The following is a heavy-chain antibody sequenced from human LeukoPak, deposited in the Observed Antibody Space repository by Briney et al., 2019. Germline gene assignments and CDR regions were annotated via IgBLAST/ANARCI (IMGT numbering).Heavy chain of an antibody. CDR2: ISGSGGST. V-gene: IGHV3-23*01. D-gene: IGHD2-15*01. Sequence: AGSLRLSCAASGFTFSSYAMSWVRQAPGKGLEWVSAISGSGGSTYYADSVKGRFTISRDNSKNTLYLQMNSLRAEDTAVYYCATDGLVVAATLGLRDYWGQEPWSPSPQ. CDR1: GFTFSSYA. CDR3: ATDGLVVAATLGLRDY. J-gene: IGHJ4*01.